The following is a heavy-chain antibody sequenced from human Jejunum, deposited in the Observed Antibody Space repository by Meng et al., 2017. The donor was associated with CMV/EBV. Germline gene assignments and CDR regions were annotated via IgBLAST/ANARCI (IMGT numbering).Heavy chain of an antibody. Sequence: VSGGSISSGDYYWRWVRQTPGKGLEWIGYIFYNGNTYYNASLKSRLTISVDTSKNQFSLKLNSVTAADTAVYFCARQPAAIGRHLFDPWGRGTLVTVSS. CDR2: IFYNGNT. CDR1: GGSISSGDYY. J-gene: IGHJ5*02. V-gene: IGHV4-30-4*08. CDR3: ARQPAAIGRHLFDP. D-gene: IGHD2-2*02.